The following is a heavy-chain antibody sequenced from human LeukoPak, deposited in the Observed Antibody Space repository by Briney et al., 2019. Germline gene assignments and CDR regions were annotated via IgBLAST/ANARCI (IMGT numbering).Heavy chain of an antibody. Sequence: GESLKISCMGSGYSFNSYWIGWVRQMPGKGLKWRGIIYPGDSDARYSPSFQAPGTIAADKSTRTAYLQWSSLKASDTAMYYCARRRDLYSGSYYPFDYWGQGTLVTVSS. J-gene: IGHJ4*02. V-gene: IGHV5-51*01. CDR3: ARRRDLYSGSYYPFDY. CDR2: IYPGDSDA. CDR1: GYSFNSYW. D-gene: IGHD1-26*01.